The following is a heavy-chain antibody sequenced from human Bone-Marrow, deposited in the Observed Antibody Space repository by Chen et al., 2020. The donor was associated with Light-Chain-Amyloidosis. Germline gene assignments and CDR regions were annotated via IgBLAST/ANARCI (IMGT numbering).Heavy chain of an antibody. CDR3: ARGGGSTIRRGGPDY. CDR1: GYTLTSYY. V-gene: IGHV1-46*01. CDR2: INPSGGST. Sequence: QVQLVQSGAEVKKPGASVKVSCKESGYTLTSYYMHWVRQAPGKGLEWMGIINPSGGSTSYAQKFQGRVTMTRDTSTSTVYMELSSLRSEDTAVYYCARGGGSTIRRGGPDYWGQGTLVTVSS. J-gene: IGHJ4*02. D-gene: IGHD5-12*01.